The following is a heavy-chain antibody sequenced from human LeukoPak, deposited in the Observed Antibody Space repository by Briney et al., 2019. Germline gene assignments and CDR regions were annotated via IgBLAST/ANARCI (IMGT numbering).Heavy chain of an antibody. CDR2: INPNSGGT. V-gene: IGHV1-2*02. Sequence: GASVKVSCKASGYTFTGYYMHWVRQAPGQGLEWMGWINPNSGGTNYAQKFQGRVTTTRDTSISTAYMELSRLRSDDTAVYYCARDLFVVGGSSMFDPWGQGTLVTVSS. J-gene: IGHJ5*02. D-gene: IGHD6-13*01. CDR3: ARDLFVVGGSSMFDP. CDR1: GYTFTGYY.